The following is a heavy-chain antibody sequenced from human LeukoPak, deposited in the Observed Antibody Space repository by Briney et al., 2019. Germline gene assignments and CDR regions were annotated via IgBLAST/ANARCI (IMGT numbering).Heavy chain of an antibody. D-gene: IGHD6-19*01. V-gene: IGHV3-23*01. Sequence: PGGSLRLSCAASGFTLSSYAMSWVRQAPGKGLEWVSAISGSGGSTYYADSVKGRFTISRDNSKNTLYLQMNSLRAEDTAVYYCAKVRYSSGWAFDYWGQGTLVTVSS. CDR2: ISGSGGST. CDR3: AKVRYSSGWAFDY. J-gene: IGHJ4*02. CDR1: GFTLSSYA.